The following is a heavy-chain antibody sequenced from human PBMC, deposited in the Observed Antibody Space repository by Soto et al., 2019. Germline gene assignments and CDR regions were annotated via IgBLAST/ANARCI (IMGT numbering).Heavy chain of an antibody. V-gene: IGHV3-30-3*01. Sequence: QVQLVESGGGVVQPGRSLRLSCAASGFTFSSYAMHWVRQAPGRGLGGVAVISYDGSNKYYEDSVKGRFTISRDNSKNTLYLQMNSLRAEDTAVYYCARERTPGIAARPRVYYYYGMDVWGQGTTVTVSS. CDR2: ISYDGSNK. D-gene: IGHD6-6*01. CDR3: ARERTPGIAARPRVYYYYGMDV. J-gene: IGHJ6*02. CDR1: GFTFSSYA.